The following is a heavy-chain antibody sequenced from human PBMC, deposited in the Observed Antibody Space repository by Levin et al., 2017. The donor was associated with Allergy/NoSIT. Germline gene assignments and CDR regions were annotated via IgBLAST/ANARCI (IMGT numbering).Heavy chain of an antibody. CDR1: GFTFSSYA. CDR2: ISYDGSNK. J-gene: IGHJ4*02. D-gene: IGHD5-18*01. Sequence: LSLTCAASGFTFSSYAMHWVRQAPGKGLEWVAVISYDGSNKYYADSVKGRFTISRDNSKNTLYLQMNSLRAEDTAVYYCARDRVDTAMVTSLIFDYWGQGTLVTVSS. CDR3: ARDRVDTAMVTSLIFDY. V-gene: IGHV3-30*04.